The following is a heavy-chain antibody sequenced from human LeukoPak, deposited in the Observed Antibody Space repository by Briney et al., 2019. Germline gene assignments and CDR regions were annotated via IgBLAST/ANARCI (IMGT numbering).Heavy chain of an antibody. Sequence: PGGSLRLSCAASGFTFSSYWMHWVRQAPGKGLVWVSRINGDGSSTSYADSVKGRFTISRDNAKNTLYLQMNSLRAEDTAVYYCARGGGYSSSWYSGGFDPWGQGTLVTVSS. J-gene: IGHJ5*02. CDR1: GFTFSSYW. D-gene: IGHD6-13*01. CDR3: ARGGGYSSSWYSGGFDP. CDR2: INGDGSST. V-gene: IGHV3-74*01.